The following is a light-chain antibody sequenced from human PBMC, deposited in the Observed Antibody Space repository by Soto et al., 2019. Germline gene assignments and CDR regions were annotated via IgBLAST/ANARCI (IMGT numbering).Light chain of an antibody. CDR2: GNS. CDR1: SSNIGAGYD. Sequence: QSVLTQPPSVSGAPGQRVTISCTGSSSNIGAGYDVHWYQQLPGTAPKLLIYGNSNRPSGVPDRFSGSKSGTSASLAITGLQAEDEADEYCQSYDSSLSVHVVFGGGTKLTVL. J-gene: IGLJ2*01. V-gene: IGLV1-40*01. CDR3: QSYDSSLSVHVV.